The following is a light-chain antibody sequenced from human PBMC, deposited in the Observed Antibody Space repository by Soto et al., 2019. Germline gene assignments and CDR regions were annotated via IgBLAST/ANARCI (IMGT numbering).Light chain of an antibody. J-gene: IGKJ2*01. CDR3: QQSDSSPST. CDR2: GAS. V-gene: IGKV1-39*01. CDR1: QSINSY. Sequence: IQMTQSPSSLSASVGDSVTVTCRASQSINSYWNWHQQKPGKAPTLLSYGASSLQSGVPSRFPGVGCRTDFTLHISSLQPEDFATYYCQQSDSSPSTFGQGTKLVIK.